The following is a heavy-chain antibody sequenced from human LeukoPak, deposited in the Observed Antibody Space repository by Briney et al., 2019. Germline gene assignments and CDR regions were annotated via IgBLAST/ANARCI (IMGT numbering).Heavy chain of an antibody. J-gene: IGHJ4*02. CDR1: GFTFSSYA. V-gene: IGHV3-23*01. CDR2: ISGSGGST. Sequence: GGSLRLSCAASGFTFSSYAMSWVRQAPGKGLEWVSAISGSGGSTYYADSVKGRFTISRDNSKNTLYLQMNSLRAEDTALYYCARDLMGFGSGWYGYFDYWGQGTLVTVSS. CDR3: ARDLMGFGSGWYGYFDY. D-gene: IGHD6-19*01.